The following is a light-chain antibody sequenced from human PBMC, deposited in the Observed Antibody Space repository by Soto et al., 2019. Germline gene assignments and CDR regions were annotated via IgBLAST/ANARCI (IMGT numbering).Light chain of an antibody. CDR1: QDVVSD. Sequence: IQMTQSPSSLSASLGDRITLTCRASQDVVSDLSWYQQKLGKAPTLLIYAASTLESGVPSRFRGSRSGTEFTLTVSSLQPEDFATYYCLQYHDDSWTFGQGTKVDNK. CDR2: AAS. CDR3: LQYHDDSWT. J-gene: IGKJ1*01. V-gene: IGKV1-6*02.